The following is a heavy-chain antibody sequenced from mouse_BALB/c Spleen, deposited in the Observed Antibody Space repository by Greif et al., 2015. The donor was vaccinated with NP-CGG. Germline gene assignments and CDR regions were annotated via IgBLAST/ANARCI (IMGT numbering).Heavy chain of an antibody. CDR1: GYSFTSYW. J-gene: IGHJ4*01. CDR2: IDPSDSET. D-gene: IGHD2-1*01. V-gene: IGHV1S126*01. Sequence: VQLQQSGPQLVRPGASVKISCKASGYSFTSYWMHWVKQRPGQGLEWIGMIDPSDSETRLNQKFKDKATLTVDKSSSTGYMQLSSPTSEDSAVYYCARSYGNYLYYAMGYWGQGTSVTVSS. CDR3: ARSYGNYLYYAMGY.